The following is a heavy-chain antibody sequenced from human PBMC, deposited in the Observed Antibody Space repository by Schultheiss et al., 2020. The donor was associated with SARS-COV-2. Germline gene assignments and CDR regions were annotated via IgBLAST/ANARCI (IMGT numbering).Heavy chain of an antibody. CDR3: ARGGIAAPFDY. J-gene: IGHJ4*02. V-gene: IGHV1-8*02. CDR2: MNPNSGNT. Sequence: ASVKVSCKASGYTFTGYYMHWVRQAPGQGLEWMGWMNPNSGNTGYAQKFQGRVTMTRNTSISTAYMELSSLRSEDTAVYYCARGGIAAPFDYWGQGTLVTVSS. D-gene: IGHD6-13*01. CDR1: GYTFTGYY.